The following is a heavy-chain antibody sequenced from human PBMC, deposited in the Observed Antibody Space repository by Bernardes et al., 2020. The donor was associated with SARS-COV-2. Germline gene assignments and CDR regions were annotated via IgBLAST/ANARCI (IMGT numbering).Heavy chain of an antibody. CDR2: IYDSGST. Sequence: SETLSLTCIVSGASLSSYYWSWIRQPAGKGLEWIGRIYDSGSTEYNPSLKSRVTMSADTSMNQFSLNLGSVTAADTAVYYCARETFLTGWPSIDYWGQGSLVTVSS. CDR3: ARETFLTGWPSIDY. V-gene: IGHV4-4*07. D-gene: IGHD6-19*01. CDR1: GASLSSYY. J-gene: IGHJ4*02.